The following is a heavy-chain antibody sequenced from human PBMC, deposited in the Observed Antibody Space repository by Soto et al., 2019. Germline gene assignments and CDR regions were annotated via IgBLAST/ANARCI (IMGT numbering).Heavy chain of an antibody. V-gene: IGHV1-18*01. D-gene: IGHD2-15*01. CDR3: ARDQVYCSGGSCYLEDYFDY. CDR1: GYTFTSYG. Sequence: QVQLVQSGAEVKKPGASVKVSCKASGYTFTSYGISWVRQAPGQGLEWMGLISAYNGNTNYAQKLQGRVTMTTDTSTSTAYMELRSLRSDDTAVYYCARDQVYCSGGSCYLEDYFDYWGQGTLVTVSS. CDR2: ISAYNGNT. J-gene: IGHJ4*02.